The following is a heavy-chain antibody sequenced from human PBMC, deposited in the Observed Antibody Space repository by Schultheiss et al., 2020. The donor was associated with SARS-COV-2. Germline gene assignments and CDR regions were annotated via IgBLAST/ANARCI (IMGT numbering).Heavy chain of an antibody. CDR3: ARVGQGGIAVAGTVSVVPWFDY. J-gene: IGHJ4*02. CDR2: IYTSGST. Sequence: SQTLSLTCPVSGGSIDSYYWSWIRQPAGKGLEWIGRIYTSGSTNYNPSLKSRVTISVDTSKNQFSLKLSSVTAADTAVYYCARVGQGGIAVAGTVSVVPWFDYWGQGAVVTGSS. CDR1: GGSIDSYY. D-gene: IGHD6-19*01. V-gene: IGHV4-4*07.